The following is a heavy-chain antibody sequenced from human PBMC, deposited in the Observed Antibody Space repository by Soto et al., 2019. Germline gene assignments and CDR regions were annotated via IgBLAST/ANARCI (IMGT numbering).Heavy chain of an antibody. V-gene: IGHV3-23*01. Sequence: GGSLRLSCGASGFTFNTYVMNWGRQAPGKGLEWVSTISYSADKTHYADSVKGRFTISRDNSRDTLFLQMNSLRADDAAVYYCARRARTATTNWGAFDVWGQGTMVTVSS. CDR1: GFTFNTYV. D-gene: IGHD1-7*01. J-gene: IGHJ3*01. CDR2: ISYSADKT. CDR3: ARRARTATTNWGAFDV.